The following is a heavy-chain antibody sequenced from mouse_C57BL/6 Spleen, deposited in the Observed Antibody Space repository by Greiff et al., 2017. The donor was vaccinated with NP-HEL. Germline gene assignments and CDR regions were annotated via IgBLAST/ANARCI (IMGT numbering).Heavy chain of an antibody. Sequence: VQLQQSGPVLVKPGASVKMSCKASGYTFTDYYMNWVKQSHGKSLEWIGVINPYNGGTSYNQKFKGKATLTVDKSSSTAYMELNSLTSEDSAVYYCARRGTTVVAGAMDYWGQGTSVTVSS. CDR1: GYTFTDYY. CDR3: ARRGTTVVAGAMDY. D-gene: IGHD1-1*01. J-gene: IGHJ4*01. V-gene: IGHV1-19*01. CDR2: INPYNGGT.